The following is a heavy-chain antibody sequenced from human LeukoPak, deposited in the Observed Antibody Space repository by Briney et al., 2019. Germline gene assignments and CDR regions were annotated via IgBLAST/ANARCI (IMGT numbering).Heavy chain of an antibody. D-gene: IGHD1-26*01. CDR3: ARVLGGSYFRTHDY. CDR1: GYAFNAFG. Sequence: ASVKVSCKASGYAFNAFGFTWVRQAPGQGLEWMGWISGYNGVTNYAQNFQGRVTMTTDTSTSTAYMDLRSLRSDDTAVYYCARVLGGSYFRTHDYWGQGTLVTVSS. V-gene: IGHV1-18*04. J-gene: IGHJ4*02. CDR2: ISGYNGVT.